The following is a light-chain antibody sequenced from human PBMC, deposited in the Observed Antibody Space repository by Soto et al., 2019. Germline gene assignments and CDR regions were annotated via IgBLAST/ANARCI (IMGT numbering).Light chain of an antibody. CDR2: EAT. Sequence: QSVLTQPASVSGSPGQSITISCTGTRSDVGSYNLVSWYQQHPGKAPKLMIYEATKRPAGAPNRFSGSKSDNTASLTISGLQAEDEAEYYCCSYAGDSTYVFGTGTKVTVL. CDR1: RSDVGSYNL. J-gene: IGLJ1*01. V-gene: IGLV2-23*01. CDR3: CSYAGDSTYV.